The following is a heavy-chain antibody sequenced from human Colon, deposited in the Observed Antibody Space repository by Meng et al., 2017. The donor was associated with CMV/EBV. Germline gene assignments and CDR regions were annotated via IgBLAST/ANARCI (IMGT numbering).Heavy chain of an antibody. CDR1: GFTFSSYA. CDR3: ARGTTVTTSGGFDP. V-gene: IGHV3-64*02. CDR2: ISSNGGST. J-gene: IGHJ5*02. Sequence: GESLKISCAASGFTFSSYAMHWVRQAPGKGLEYVSAISSNGGSTYYADSVKGRFTISRDNSKNTLYLQMDSLRAEDMAVYYCARGTTVTTSGGFDPWGQGTLVTVSS. D-gene: IGHD4-11*01.